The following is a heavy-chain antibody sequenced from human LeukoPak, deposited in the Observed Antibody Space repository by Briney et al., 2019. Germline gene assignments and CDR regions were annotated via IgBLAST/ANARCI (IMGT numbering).Heavy chain of an antibody. CDR3: TTQPYSNFDY. Sequence: GGSLRLSCGASGFTFGTYWMHWVRQAPGKGLVWVSGINSDGGTTTYADSVKGRFTISRDNAKNTLYLQMNSLKTEDTAVYYCTTQPYSNFDYWGQGTLVTVSS. V-gene: IGHV3-74*01. D-gene: IGHD4-11*01. J-gene: IGHJ4*02. CDR2: INSDGGTT. CDR1: GFTFGTYW.